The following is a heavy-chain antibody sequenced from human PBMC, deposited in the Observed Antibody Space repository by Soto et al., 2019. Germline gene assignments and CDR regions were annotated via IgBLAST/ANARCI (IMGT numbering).Heavy chain of an antibody. CDR2: IYPGDSDT. V-gene: IGHV5-51*01. CDR3: ARTAAAGKYYYGTDV. J-gene: IGHJ6*02. Sequence: GESLKISCKGSGYSFTSYWIGWVRQMPGKGLEWMGIIYPGDSDTRYSPSFQGQVTISADKSISTAYLQWSSLKASDTAMYYCARTAAAGKYYYGTDVWGQGTTVTVSS. CDR1: GYSFTSYW. D-gene: IGHD6-13*01.